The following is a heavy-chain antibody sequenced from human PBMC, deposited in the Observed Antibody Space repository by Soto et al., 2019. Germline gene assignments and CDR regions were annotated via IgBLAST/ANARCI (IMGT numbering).Heavy chain of an antibody. J-gene: IGHJ6*02. CDR1: GYTFTSYG. CDR2: ISAYNGNT. Sequence: ASVKVSCKASGYTFTSYGISWVRQAPGQGLEWMGWISAYNGNTNYAQKLQGRVTMTTDTSTSTAYMELRSLRSDDTAVYYCAREGVLQLWPSPGNYYYGMDVWGQGTTVTVSS. V-gene: IGHV1-18*01. CDR3: AREGVLQLWPSPGNYYYGMDV. D-gene: IGHD5-18*01.